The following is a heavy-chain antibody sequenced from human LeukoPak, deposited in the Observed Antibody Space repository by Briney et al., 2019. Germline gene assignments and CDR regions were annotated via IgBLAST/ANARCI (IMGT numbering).Heavy chain of an antibody. CDR2: IYIGGST. J-gene: IGHJ4*02. D-gene: IGHD4-17*01. V-gene: IGHV4-4*07. CDR1: GGSISNYY. Sequence: SDTLSLTCTVSGGSISNYYWSWIRQPAGKGLEWIGRIYIGGSTNYSPSLKSRVTMSLDTSKHQFSLKLSSVTAADTAMYYCARGARDYDFDYWGQGTLVTVSS. CDR3: ARGARDYDFDY.